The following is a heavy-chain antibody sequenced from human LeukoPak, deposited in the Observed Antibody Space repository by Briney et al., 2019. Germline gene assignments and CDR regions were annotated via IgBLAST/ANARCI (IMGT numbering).Heavy chain of an antibody. V-gene: IGHV4-4*02. CDR1: GGSISSSNW. Sequence: PSETLSLTCAVSGGSISSSNWWSWVRQPPGKGLEWIGEIYHSGSTNYNPSLKSRVTISVDTSKNQFSLKLSSVTAADTAVYYCARVQDWDAFDIWGQGTMVTVSS. J-gene: IGHJ3*02. D-gene: IGHD2-21*01. CDR2: IYHSGST. CDR3: ARVQDWDAFDI.